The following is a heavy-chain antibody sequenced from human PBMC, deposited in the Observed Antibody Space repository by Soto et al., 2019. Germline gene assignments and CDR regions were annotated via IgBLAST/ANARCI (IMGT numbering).Heavy chain of an antibody. CDR3: ARDDVLCDGGRCYGVPLDV. CDR2: IIPIFGTA. D-gene: IGHD2-15*01. V-gene: IGHV1-69*13. Sequence: ASVKVSCKASGGTFSSYAISWVRQAPGQGLEWMGGIIPIFGTANYAQKFQGRVTITADESTSTAYMELSSLRAEDTAVYYCARDDVLCDGGRCYGVPLDVWGKGTTVTVSS. CDR1: GGTFSSYA. J-gene: IGHJ6*04.